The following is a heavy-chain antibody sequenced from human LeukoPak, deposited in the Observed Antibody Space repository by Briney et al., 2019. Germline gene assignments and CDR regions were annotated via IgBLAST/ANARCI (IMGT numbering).Heavy chain of an antibody. D-gene: IGHD6-19*01. CDR3: ARMYSSDNAFDI. Sequence: SETLSLTCTVSGGSISSYYWSWIRQPPGKGLEWIGYIYYSGSTNYNPSLKSRVTISVDTSNNQFSLKLSSVTAADTAVYYCARMYSSDNAFDIWGQGTMVTVSS. V-gene: IGHV4-59*08. CDR1: GGSISSYY. CDR2: IYYSGST. J-gene: IGHJ3*02.